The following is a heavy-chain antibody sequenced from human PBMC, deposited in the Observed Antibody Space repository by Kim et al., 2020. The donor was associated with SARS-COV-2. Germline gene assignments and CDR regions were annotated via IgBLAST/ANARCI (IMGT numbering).Heavy chain of an antibody. Sequence: SETLSLTCAVYGGSFSGYYWSWIRQPPGKGLEWIGEINHSGSTNYNPSLKSRVTISVDTSKNQFSLKLSSVTAADTAVYYCARSRFQPLFIAAAGIKTTIYGMDVWGQGTTVTVSS. CDR2: INHSGST. CDR1: GGSFSGYY. J-gene: IGHJ6*02. CDR3: ARSRFQPLFIAAAGIKTTIYGMDV. D-gene: IGHD6-13*01. V-gene: IGHV4-34*01.